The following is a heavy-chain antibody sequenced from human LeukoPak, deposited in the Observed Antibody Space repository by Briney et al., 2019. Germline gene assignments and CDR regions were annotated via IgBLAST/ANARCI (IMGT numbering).Heavy chain of an antibody. CDR3: ARSLDPDGPIY. D-gene: IGHD1-1*01. J-gene: IGHJ4*02. CDR1: GGSISSYY. V-gene: IGHV4-59*01. Sequence: PSETLSLTCTVSGGSISSYYWSWIRQPPGKGLEWIGYIYYSGSTNYNPSLKGRVTISVDTSKNQFSLKLSSVTAADTAVYYCARSLDPDGPIYWGQGTLVTVSS. CDR2: IYYSGST.